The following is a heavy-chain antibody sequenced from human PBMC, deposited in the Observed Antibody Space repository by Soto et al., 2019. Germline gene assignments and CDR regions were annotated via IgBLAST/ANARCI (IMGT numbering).Heavy chain of an antibody. CDR1: GYTFTSYW. Sequence: VSCKASGYTFTSYWIGWVRQMPGKGLEWMGIIYPGDSDTRYSPSFQGQVTISADKSISTAYLQWSSLKASDTAMYYCARLHYDSSGYYWDYFDYWGQGTLVTVSS. CDR3: ARLHYDSSGYYWDYFDY. V-gene: IGHV5-51*01. D-gene: IGHD3-22*01. CDR2: IYPGDSDT. J-gene: IGHJ4*02.